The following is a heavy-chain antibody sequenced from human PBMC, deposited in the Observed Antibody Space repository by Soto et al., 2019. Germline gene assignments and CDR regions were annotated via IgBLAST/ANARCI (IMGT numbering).Heavy chain of an antibody. D-gene: IGHD2-21*02. Sequence: PVGSLRLSCAASGFTFSNHWIHWVRQAPGKGLVWVSRINTDGRLTAYADSVKGRFTISRDNAKNTLYLQMSNLRAEDTAVYYCARALVDDFYENGGYYYCYNMDVWGPGTTVTVSS. CDR2: INTDGRLT. CDR3: ARALVDDFYENGGYYYCYNMDV. J-gene: IGHJ6*02. V-gene: IGHV3-74*01. CDR1: GFTFSNHW.